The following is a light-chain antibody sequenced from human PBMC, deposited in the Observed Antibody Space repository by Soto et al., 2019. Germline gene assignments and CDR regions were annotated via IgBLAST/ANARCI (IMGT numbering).Light chain of an antibody. CDR3: QSYDNSLRGWV. CDR2: ETK. Sequence: QSVLTQPPSVSGAPGQRVTISCTGSASNFGAGYDVHWYQQIPGTAPKLLILETKSRPSGVPDRFSASKSGTSASLAITGLQTEDEAHYYCQSYDNSLRGWVFGGGTQLTVL. CDR1: ASNFGAGYD. V-gene: IGLV1-40*01. J-gene: IGLJ3*02.